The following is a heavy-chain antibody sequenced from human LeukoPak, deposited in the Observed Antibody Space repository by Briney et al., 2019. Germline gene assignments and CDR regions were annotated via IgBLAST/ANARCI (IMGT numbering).Heavy chain of an antibody. Sequence: GGSLRLSCAASGFTFSSYAMHWVRQAPGKGLEWVAVISYDGSNKYYADSVKGRFTISRDNSKNTLYLQMNSLRAEDTAVYYCAREDQNCTNGVCYSYNGFDPWGQGTLVTVSS. CDR3: AREDQNCTNGVCYSYNGFDP. J-gene: IGHJ5*02. D-gene: IGHD2-8*01. CDR1: GFTFSSYA. CDR2: ISYDGSNK. V-gene: IGHV3-30*04.